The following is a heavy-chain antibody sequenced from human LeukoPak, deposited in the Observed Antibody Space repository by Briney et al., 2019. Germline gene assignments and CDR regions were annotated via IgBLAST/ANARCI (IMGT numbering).Heavy chain of an antibody. CDR1: GFTFSSYG. J-gene: IGHJ4*02. Sequence: GGSLRLSCAASGFTFSSYGMHWVRQAPGKGLEWVAVISYDGSNKYYADSVKGRFTISRDNSKNTLYLQMDSLRAEDTAVYYCAKGGGGGAANFDYWGQGTLVTVSS. CDR3: AKGGGGGAANFDY. CDR2: ISYDGSNK. D-gene: IGHD1-26*01. V-gene: IGHV3-30*18.